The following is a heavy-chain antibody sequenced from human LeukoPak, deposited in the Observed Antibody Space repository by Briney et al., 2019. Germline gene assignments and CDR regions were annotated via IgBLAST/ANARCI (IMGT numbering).Heavy chain of an antibody. CDR2: INSDGSDT. Sequence: GGSLRLSCAASGFTFSRYWIHWVRQAPGKGLAWVSRINSDGSDTVYADSVRGRFTISRDNAKNTLYLQMNSLRADDTAVYYCLSAVGPSEYWGQGTLVTVSS. D-gene: IGHD1-26*01. CDR3: LSAVGPSEY. CDR1: GFTFSRYW. V-gene: IGHV3-74*01. J-gene: IGHJ4*02.